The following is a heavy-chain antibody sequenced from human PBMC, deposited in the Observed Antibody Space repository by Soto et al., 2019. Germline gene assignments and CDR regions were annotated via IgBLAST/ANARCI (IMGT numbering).Heavy chain of an antibody. CDR3: AKGLRYLEN. CDR2: LSGSGGIT. V-gene: IGHV3-23*01. D-gene: IGHD3-9*01. Sequence: EVQLLESGGGLAQPGGSLRLSCAASGFTFSSFAMSWVRQAPGKGLEWVSTLSGSGGITYYADSVKGRFTISRDNSKNTLYLQMNSLRAEDTAVYYCAKGLRYLENWGQGTLVTVSS. CDR1: GFTFSSFA. J-gene: IGHJ4*02.